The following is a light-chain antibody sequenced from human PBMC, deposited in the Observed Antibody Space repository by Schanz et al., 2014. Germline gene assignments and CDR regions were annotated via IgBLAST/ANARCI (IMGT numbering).Light chain of an antibody. CDR2: AAS. CDR3: QQSYTTPPT. J-gene: IGKJ1*01. Sequence: DIQMTQSPSSLSASVGDRVTITCRSSQSIRTYLNWYQKKPGKAPNLLIYAASSLQSGVPSRFSGSGSGTDFTLTISSLQPEDFATYYCQQSYTTPPTFGQGTKVEIK. V-gene: IGKV1-39*01. CDR1: QSIRTY.